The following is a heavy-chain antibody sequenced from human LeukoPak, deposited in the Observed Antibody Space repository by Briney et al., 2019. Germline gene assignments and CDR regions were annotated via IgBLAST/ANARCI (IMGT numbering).Heavy chain of an antibody. CDR3: ASVGTSSSGWQFDY. Sequence: GGSLRLSCAASGFTFSIYAMSWVRQAPGKGLAWVSGLNEDGGYIYYADSVKGRFTISRDNAKNSLYLQMNSLRAEDTAVYYCASVGTSSSGWQFDYWGQGTLVTVSS. CDR1: GFTFSIYA. CDR2: LNEDGGYI. J-gene: IGHJ4*02. D-gene: IGHD6-19*01. V-gene: IGHV3-21*01.